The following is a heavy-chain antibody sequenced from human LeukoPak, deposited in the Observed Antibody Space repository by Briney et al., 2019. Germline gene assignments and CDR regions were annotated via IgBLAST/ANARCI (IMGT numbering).Heavy chain of an antibody. J-gene: IGHJ4*02. CDR3: AKGWVNYYDGSGLYYFDY. Sequence: PGGSLRLSCAASGFTFSSYAMSWVRQAPGKGLEWVSAISGSGGSTYYADSVKGRFTISRDNSKNTLYLQMNSLRAEDTAVYYCAKGWVNYYDGSGLYYFDYWGQGTLVTVSS. D-gene: IGHD3-22*01. CDR2: ISGSGGST. V-gene: IGHV3-23*01. CDR1: GFTFSSYA.